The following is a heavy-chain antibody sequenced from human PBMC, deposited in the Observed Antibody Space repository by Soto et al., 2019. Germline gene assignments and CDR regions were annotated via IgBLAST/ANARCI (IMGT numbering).Heavy chain of an antibody. CDR2: ISYDGSNK. CDR3: AKERGYNWNLYYYYYYMDV. CDR1: GFTFSSYG. Sequence: QVQLVESGGGVVQPGRSLRLSCAASGFTFSSYGMHWVRQAPGKGLEWVAVISYDGSNKYYADSVKGRFTISRDNSKNTLYLQMNSLRAEDTAVYYCAKERGYNWNLYYYYYYMDVWGKGTTVTVSS. D-gene: IGHD1-20*01. J-gene: IGHJ6*03. V-gene: IGHV3-30*18.